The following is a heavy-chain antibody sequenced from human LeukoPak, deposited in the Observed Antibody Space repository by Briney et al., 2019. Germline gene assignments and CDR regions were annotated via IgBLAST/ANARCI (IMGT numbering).Heavy chain of an antibody. CDR3: AKVGAATASYYYYYMDV. CDR1: GFTFGSYG. CDR2: IRYDGSNK. D-gene: IGHD6-13*01. Sequence: GGSLRLSCAASGFTFGSYGMHWVRQAPGKGLEWVAFIRYDGSNKYYADSVKGRFTISRDNSKNTLYLQMSSLRAVDTAVYYCAKVGAATASYYYYYMDVWGKGTTVTVSS. J-gene: IGHJ6*03. V-gene: IGHV3-30*02.